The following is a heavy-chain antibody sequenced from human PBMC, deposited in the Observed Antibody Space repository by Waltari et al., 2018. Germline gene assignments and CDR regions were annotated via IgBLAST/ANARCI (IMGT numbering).Heavy chain of an antibody. Sequence: QLQLQESGPGLVKPSETLSLTCTVSGGSISSSSYYWGWIRQPPGKGLEWIGSIYYSGSTYYNPYLKSRVTISVDTSKNQFSLKLSSVTAADTAVYYCARDKDGDYVWYFDLWGRGTLVTVSS. J-gene: IGHJ2*01. D-gene: IGHD4-17*01. V-gene: IGHV4-39*07. CDR3: ARDKDGDYVWYFDL. CDR2: IYYSGST. CDR1: GGSISSSSYY.